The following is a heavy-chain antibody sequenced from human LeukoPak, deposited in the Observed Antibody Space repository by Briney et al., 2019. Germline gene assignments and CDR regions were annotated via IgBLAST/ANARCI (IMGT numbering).Heavy chain of an antibody. V-gene: IGHV4-59*01. CDR1: GGSIISYY. Sequence: SETLSLTCTVSGGSIISYYWSWIRQPPGKGLEWVGYIYYSGSTNYNPSLKSRVTISVDTYKNQFSLKLSSVTAADTAVYYCARDLLDYYDSSGPYSNWFDPWGQGTLVTVSS. CDR3: ARDLLDYYDSSGPYSNWFDP. D-gene: IGHD3-22*01. CDR2: IYYSGST. J-gene: IGHJ5*02.